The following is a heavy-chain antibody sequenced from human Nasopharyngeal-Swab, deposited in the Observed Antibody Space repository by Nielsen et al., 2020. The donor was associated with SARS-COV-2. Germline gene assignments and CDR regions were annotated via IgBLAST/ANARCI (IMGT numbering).Heavy chain of an antibody. CDR2: INHSGST. CDR3: ARRGYSLLERKNWFDP. D-gene: IGHD5-18*01. CDR1: GGSFSGYY. J-gene: IGHJ5*02. Sequence: SETLSLTCAVYGGSFSGYYWSWIRQPPGKGLEWIGEINHSGSTNYNPSPKSRVTIAVDTSKNQFSLKVSSVTAADTAVYYCARRGYSLLERKNWFDPWGQGTLVTVSS. V-gene: IGHV4-34*01.